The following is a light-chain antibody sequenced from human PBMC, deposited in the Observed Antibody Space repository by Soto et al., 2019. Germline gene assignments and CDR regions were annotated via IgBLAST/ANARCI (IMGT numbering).Light chain of an antibody. J-gene: IGKJ1*01. CDR2: DAS. CDR1: QSISVW. CDR3: QQYNIVSLT. V-gene: IGKV1-5*01. Sequence: DIQMTQSPSTLSASVGERVTFTCRASQSISVWLAWYQQKPGRAPKLLIYDASNLESGVPSRFSGIGSVTEFTFAISILQPDDFATYYVQQYNIVSLTFGLGFRGE.